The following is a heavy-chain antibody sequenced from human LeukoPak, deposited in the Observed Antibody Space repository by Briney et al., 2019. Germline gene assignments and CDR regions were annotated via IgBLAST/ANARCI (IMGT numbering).Heavy chain of an antibody. CDR1: AGSPTGYY. CDR2: INHSGST. V-gene: IGHV4-34*01. Sequence: SETLSPTCAVYAGSPTGYYWSWIRHPPGKGLEWNGEINHSGSTTYNTSLKSRVSISVDTSKNQFSLKLSSVTAADTAVYYCARRGCSSTSCYSYYYYYYMDVWGKGTTVTISS. CDR3: ARRGCSSTSCYSYYYYYYMDV. J-gene: IGHJ6*03. D-gene: IGHD2-2*01.